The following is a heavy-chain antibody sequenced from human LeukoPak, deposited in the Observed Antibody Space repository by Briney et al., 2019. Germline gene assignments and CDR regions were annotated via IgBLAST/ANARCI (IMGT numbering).Heavy chain of an antibody. CDR1: GFTFSSYA. D-gene: IGHD3-22*01. V-gene: IGHV3-23*01. J-gene: IGHJ6*02. Sequence: GGSLRLSCAASGFTFSSYAMSWVRQAPGKGLEWVSAISGSGGSTYYADSVKGRFTISRDNSKNTLYLQMNSLRAEDTAVYYCAKDLIVGDYYYYGMDVRGQGTTVTVSS. CDR2: ISGSGGST. CDR3: AKDLIVGDYYYYGMDV.